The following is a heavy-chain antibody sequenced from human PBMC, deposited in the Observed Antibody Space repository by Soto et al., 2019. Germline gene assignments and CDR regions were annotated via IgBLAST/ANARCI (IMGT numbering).Heavy chain of an antibody. V-gene: IGHV3-48*03. CDR2: ISSSGSTI. CDR3: ARGCIEGSYYGMDV. CDR1: GFTFSSYG. D-gene: IGHD2-21*01. J-gene: IGHJ6*02. Sequence: PGGSLRLSCAASGFTFSSYGMNWVRQTPGKGLEWVSYISSSGSTIHYADSVKGRFTISRDNAKSSLYLQMDSLRAEDTAVYSCARGCIEGSYYGMDVWGQGTTVTVSS.